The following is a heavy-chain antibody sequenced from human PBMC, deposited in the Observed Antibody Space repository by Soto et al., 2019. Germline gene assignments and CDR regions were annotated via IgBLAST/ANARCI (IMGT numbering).Heavy chain of an antibody. CDR2: ISGPGTNT. CDR1: EVNFSPYA. CDR3: ARGPGWRLYPFDY. Sequence: GSRTVDCAVSEVNFSPYALSWDRQAPGKGLEWVSAISGPGTNTYYADSVIVRFTISRDNSKNTLYLQMNSLRAEDTAVYYCARGPGWRLYPFDYWGQGTQVTVSS. V-gene: IGHV3-23*01. D-gene: IGHD3-16*02. J-gene: IGHJ4*02.